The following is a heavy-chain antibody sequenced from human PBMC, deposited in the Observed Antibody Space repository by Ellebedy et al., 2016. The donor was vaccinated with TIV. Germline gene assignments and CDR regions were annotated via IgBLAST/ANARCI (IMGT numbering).Heavy chain of an antibody. CDR1: GYTFTGYY. CDR2: INPSGGST. CDR3: ARVQSGSYDY. V-gene: IGHV1-46*01. D-gene: IGHD1-26*01. J-gene: IGHJ4*02. Sequence: AASVQVSCKASGYTFTGYYMHWVRQAPGQGLEWMGIINPSGGSTSYAQKFQGRVTMTRDTSTSTVYMELSSLRSEDTAVYYWARVQSGSYDYWGQGTLVTVSS.